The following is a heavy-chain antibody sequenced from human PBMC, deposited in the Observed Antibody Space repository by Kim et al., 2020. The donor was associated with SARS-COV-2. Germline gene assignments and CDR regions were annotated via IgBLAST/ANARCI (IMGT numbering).Heavy chain of an antibody. J-gene: IGHJ5*01. D-gene: IGHD3-9*01. Sequence: GGSLRLSCAASGFTFSRYGIHWVRRAPGKGLEWVAVISYDGSNYYYADSVKGRFTISRDNSKNTMYLQMNSLSAEDTAVYYCAKDRLGAEGGRFTLSAFDSWGQGTLVTVSS. CDR3: AKDRLGAEGGRFTLSAFDS. CDR2: ISYDGSNY. CDR1: GFTFSRYG. V-gene: IGHV3-30*18.